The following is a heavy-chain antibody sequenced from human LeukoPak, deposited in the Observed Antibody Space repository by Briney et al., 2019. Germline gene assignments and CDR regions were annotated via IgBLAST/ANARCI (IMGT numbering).Heavy chain of an antibody. CDR3: ARGGRGSAAVVAPRSFDI. CDR2: TYTGGNS. J-gene: IGHJ3*02. Sequence: GGSLRLSCAASGFTVSSIHMVWVRQAPGKGLEWVSVTYTGGNSYYADSVKGRFIISRDISKNTLYLQINSLRAEDSALYYCARGGRGSAAVVAPRSFDIWGQGTMVTVSS. CDR1: GFTVSSIH. V-gene: IGHV3-53*01. D-gene: IGHD3-22*01.